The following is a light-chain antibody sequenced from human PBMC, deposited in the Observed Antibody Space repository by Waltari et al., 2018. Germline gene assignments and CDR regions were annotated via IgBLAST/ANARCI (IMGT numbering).Light chain of an antibody. J-gene: IGKJ3*01. Sequence: DIVMTQSPLSLPVTPGEPASISCRSSQSLLHSNGYNYLDWYLQKPGQSPQLLIYLGSNRASGVPDRFSDSGSGTDFTLTISRVEAEDVGFYYCMQSLQTPLFTFGPGTKVDIK. CDR1: QSLLHSNGYNY. CDR3: MQSLQTPLFT. CDR2: LGS. V-gene: IGKV2-28*01.